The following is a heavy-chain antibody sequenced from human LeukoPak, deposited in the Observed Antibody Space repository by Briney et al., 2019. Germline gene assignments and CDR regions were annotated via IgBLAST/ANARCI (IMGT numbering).Heavy chain of an antibody. Sequence: SETLSLTCTVSGGSISSGDYYWSWIRQPPGKGLEWIGYIYYSGSTYYNPSLKSRVTISVDTSKNQFSLKLSSVTAADTAVYYCARDQVVVVPAAPRGTRPTDAFDIWGQGTMVTVSS. D-gene: IGHD2-2*01. CDR1: GGSISSGDYY. V-gene: IGHV4-30-4*01. CDR3: ARDQVVVVPAAPRGTRPTDAFDI. J-gene: IGHJ3*02. CDR2: IYYSGST.